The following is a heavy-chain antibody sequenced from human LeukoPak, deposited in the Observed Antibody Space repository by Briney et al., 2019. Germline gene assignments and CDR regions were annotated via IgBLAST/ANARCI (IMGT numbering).Heavy chain of an antibody. Sequence: PGGSLRLSCVASGFTFSSYWMHWVRKAPGKGLVWVLRIKSDGSTNYADSVKRRFTISRDNAKNTVSLQMNSLRAEDTGVYFCARAPSEIGGYYPEYFRHWGQGTLVTVSS. J-gene: IGHJ1*01. CDR1: GFTFSSYW. CDR2: IKSDGST. CDR3: ARAPSEIGGYYPEYFRH. D-gene: IGHD3-22*01. V-gene: IGHV3-74*01.